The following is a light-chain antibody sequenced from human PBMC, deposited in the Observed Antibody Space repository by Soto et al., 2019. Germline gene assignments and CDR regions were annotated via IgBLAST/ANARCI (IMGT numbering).Light chain of an antibody. CDR2: EVS. CDR1: SSDVGGYNY. CDR3: GTWDKSLSAGV. Sequence: QSALTQPASVSGSPGQSITISCTGTSSDVGGYNYVSWYQQHPGKAPKLMIYEVSNRPSGVSNRFSGSKSGHTASLTISGLQSEDEADYFCGTWDKSLSAGVFGGGTKLTVL. V-gene: IGLV2-14*01. J-gene: IGLJ3*02.